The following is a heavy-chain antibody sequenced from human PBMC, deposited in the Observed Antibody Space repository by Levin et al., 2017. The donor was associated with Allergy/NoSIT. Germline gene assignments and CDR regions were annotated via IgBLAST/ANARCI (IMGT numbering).Heavy chain of an antibody. V-gene: IGHV3-30*03. CDR2: ISYDESDK. D-gene: IGHD6-13*01. CDR3: ARDVVFGTSSWSLDF. J-gene: IGHJ4*02. CDR1: GFSFRSFG. Sequence: GGSLRLSCAASGFSFRSFGMHWVRQAPGKGLEWVAVISYDESDKFYADSVKGRFTISRDNTKNTLYLQMNSLRSEDAAVYYCARDVVFGTSSWSLDFWGQGTLVTVSS.